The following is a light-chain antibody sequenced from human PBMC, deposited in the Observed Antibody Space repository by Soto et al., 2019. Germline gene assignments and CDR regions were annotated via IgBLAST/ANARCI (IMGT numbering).Light chain of an antibody. Sequence: QSVLTQPASVSGSPGQSITISCTGTSSDVGSYNLVSWYQQHPGKAPKLMIYEVSKRPSGVSNRFSGSKSGNTASLTISGLQAEDEADYYCCSYAGSSTFYAFGTGTKLTVL. CDR1: SSDVGSYNL. CDR3: CSYAGSSTFYA. CDR2: EVS. J-gene: IGLJ1*01. V-gene: IGLV2-23*02.